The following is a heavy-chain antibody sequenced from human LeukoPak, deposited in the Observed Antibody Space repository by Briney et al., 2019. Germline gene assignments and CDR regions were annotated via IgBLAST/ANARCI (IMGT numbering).Heavy chain of an antibody. J-gene: IGHJ4*02. Sequence: PGRSLRLSCAASGFTFSSYAMHWVRQVPGKGREWVAVISYDGSNKYYADSVKGRFTISRENSKKTLYMQMNSLRAEDTAVYYCARARIHEQFASPLYWGQGTLVTVSS. D-gene: IGHD1-14*01. V-gene: IGHV3-30*04. CDR3: ARARIHEQFASPLY. CDR1: GFTFSSYA. CDR2: ISYDGSNK.